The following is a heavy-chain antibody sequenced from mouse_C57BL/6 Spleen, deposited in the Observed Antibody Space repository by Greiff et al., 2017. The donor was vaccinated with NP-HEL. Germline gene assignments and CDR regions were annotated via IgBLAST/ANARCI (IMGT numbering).Heavy chain of an antibody. CDR2: INPSNGGT. CDR3: ARFYYGSSYGYYFDY. D-gene: IGHD1-1*01. V-gene: IGHV1-53*01. Sequence: VQLQQPGTELVKPGASVQLSCKASGYTFTRYWMHWVKQRPGQGLECIGNINPSNGGTNYNEKFKSKATLTVDKSSSTAYMQLSSLTSEDSAVYYCARFYYGSSYGYYFDYWGQGTTLTVSS. CDR1: GYTFTRYW. J-gene: IGHJ2*01.